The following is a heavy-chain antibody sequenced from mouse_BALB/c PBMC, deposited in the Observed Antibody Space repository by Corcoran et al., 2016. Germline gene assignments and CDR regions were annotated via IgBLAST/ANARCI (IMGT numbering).Heavy chain of an antibody. CDR2: INTYTGEP. CDR1: GYTFTNYG. CDR3: ARGGTMSRAY. Sequence: QIQLVQYGPELKKPGETVKISCKASGYTFTNYGMNWVKQAPGKGLKWMGWINTYTGEPTYADEFKGRFVFSLETSASTAYLQINNLKNEDTATYFCARGGTMSRAYWCQGTLVTVSA. V-gene: IGHV9-3-1*01. D-gene: IGHD2-4*01. J-gene: IGHJ3*01.